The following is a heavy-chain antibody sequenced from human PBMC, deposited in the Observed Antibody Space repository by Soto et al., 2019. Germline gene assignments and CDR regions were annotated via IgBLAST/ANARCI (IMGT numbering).Heavy chain of an antibody. D-gene: IGHD6-19*01. CDR2: TWYDGRNK. Sequence: AGGSLRLSCTASGFTFDSYGMHLVLQAPGTGLEWVAVTWYDGRNKYYADSVKGRFTISRDSSTNTLYLQMTSLRAADTVVSSCARDDRASGWYVALDVWGQGTTVTVSS. V-gene: IGHV3-33*01. CDR3: ARDDRASGWYVALDV. J-gene: IGHJ6*02. CDR1: GFTFDSYG.